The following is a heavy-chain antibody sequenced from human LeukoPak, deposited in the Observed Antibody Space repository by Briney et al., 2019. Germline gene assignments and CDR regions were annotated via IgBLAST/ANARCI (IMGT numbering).Heavy chain of an antibody. CDR2: IYYSGST. D-gene: IGHD5-12*01. Sequence: SGTLSLTCTVSGGSISSYYWSWIRQPPGKGLEWIGYIYYSGSTNYNPSLKSRVTISVDTSKNQFSLKLSSVTAADTAVYYCARDQRGSGFDAFDIWGQGTMVTVSS. J-gene: IGHJ3*02. CDR1: GGSISSYY. CDR3: ARDQRGSGFDAFDI. V-gene: IGHV4-59*01.